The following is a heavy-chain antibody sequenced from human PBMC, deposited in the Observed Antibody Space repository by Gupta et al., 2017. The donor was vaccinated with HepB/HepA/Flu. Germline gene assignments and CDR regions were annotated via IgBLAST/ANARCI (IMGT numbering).Heavy chain of an antibody. V-gene: IGHV4-34*01. D-gene: IGHD1-26*01. CDR2: IHPSGSA. J-gene: IGHJ4*02. CDR1: GVSFSGYY. Sequence: QVQLHQWGAGLLKPSATLPLTCSVIGVSFSGYYRAWVRQPPGKGLEWIGEIHPSGSAHYNPSLGSRVTVSGDMSNNQLTLHLNSVTAADTAIYYCTAGLDQFKVGYWGQGTQVTVSS. CDR3: TAGLDQFKVGY.